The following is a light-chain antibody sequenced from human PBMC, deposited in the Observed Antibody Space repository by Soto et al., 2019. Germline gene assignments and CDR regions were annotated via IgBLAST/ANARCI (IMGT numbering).Light chain of an antibody. CDR1: SSDVGGYNY. Sequence: QSALTQPRSVSGSPGQSVTISCTGTSSDVGGYNYVSWYQQHPGKAPTLMIYDVSKRPSGVPDRFSGSKSGNTASLTISGLQAEDEADYYCCSYAGSYCYVFGTGTKLTVL. J-gene: IGLJ1*01. CDR3: CSYAGSYCYV. V-gene: IGLV2-11*01. CDR2: DVS.